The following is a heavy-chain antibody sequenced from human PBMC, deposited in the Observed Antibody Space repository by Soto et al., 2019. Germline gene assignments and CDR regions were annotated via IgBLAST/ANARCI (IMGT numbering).Heavy chain of an antibody. CDR1: GFTFGSYW. J-gene: IGHJ6*02. CDR2: INSDGSST. Sequence: GGSLRLSCAASGFTFGSYWMHWVRQAPGKGLVWVSRINSDGSSTRYADSVKGRFTISRDNAKNTLYLQMNSLRAEDTAVYYCTRDLQGVLYYHYGMDVWGQGATVTVSS. D-gene: IGHD2-2*01. V-gene: IGHV3-74*01. CDR3: TRDLQGVLYYHYGMDV.